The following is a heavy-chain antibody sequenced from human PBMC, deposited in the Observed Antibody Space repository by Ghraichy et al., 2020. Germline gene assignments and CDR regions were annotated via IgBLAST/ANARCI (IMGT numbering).Heavy chain of an antibody. CDR2: VSGNGGST. CDR3: AKGSVMSGSYYEYFDY. Sequence: GGSLRLSCAASGFTFSGYAMTWVRQAPGKGLEWVSVVSGNGGSTYYADSVKGRFTISRDNSKNTLYLQMNSLRDEDTAVYYCAKGSVMSGSYYEYFDYWGQGTLVTVSS. D-gene: IGHD1-26*01. CDR1: GFTFSGYA. V-gene: IGHV3-23*01. J-gene: IGHJ4*02.